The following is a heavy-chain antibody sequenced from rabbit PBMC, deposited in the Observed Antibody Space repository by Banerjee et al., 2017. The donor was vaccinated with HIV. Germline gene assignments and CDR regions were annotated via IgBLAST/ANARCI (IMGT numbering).Heavy chain of an antibody. CDR2: VAVGSSGAT. Sequence: QSLEESGGDLVKPGASLTLTCTASGFSFSSSYYICWVRQAPGKGLEWIGCVAVGSSGATWYASWAKGRFTISKPSSTTVTLQMTSLTAADTATYFCARYGSGWGGGDLWGPGTLVTVS. CDR3: ARYGSGWGGGDL. CDR1: GFSFSSSYY. J-gene: IGHJ4*01. D-gene: IGHD4-1*01. V-gene: IGHV1S40*01.